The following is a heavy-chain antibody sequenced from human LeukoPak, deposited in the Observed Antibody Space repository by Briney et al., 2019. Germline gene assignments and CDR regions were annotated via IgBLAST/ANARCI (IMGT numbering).Heavy chain of an antibody. CDR2: IYTSGST. V-gene: IGHV4-4*07. CDR1: GGSISSYY. D-gene: IGHD6-13*01. J-gene: IGHJ6*02. Sequence: SETLSLTCTVSGGSISSYYWSWIRQPAGKGLEWIVRIYTSGSTNYNPSLKSRVTMSVDTSKNQFSLKLSPVTAADTAVYYCARDEQQLVPRGMDVWGQGTAVTVSS. CDR3: ARDEQQLVPRGMDV.